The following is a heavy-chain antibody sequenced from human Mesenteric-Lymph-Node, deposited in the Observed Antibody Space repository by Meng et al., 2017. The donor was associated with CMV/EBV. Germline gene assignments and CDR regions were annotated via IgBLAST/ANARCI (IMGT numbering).Heavy chain of an antibody. Sequence: GESLKISCAASGFTFSNFWMCWVRQAPGKGLEWVANIKQDGTEKYYGDSVKGRFTISRDNAKNTLYLQMNSLRVEDTAVYYCARVSRINLGAFDIWGQGTMVTVSS. V-gene: IGHV3-7*03. CDR1: GFTFSNFW. J-gene: IGHJ3*02. CDR3: ARVSRINLGAFDI. D-gene: IGHD1-14*01. CDR2: IKQDGTEK.